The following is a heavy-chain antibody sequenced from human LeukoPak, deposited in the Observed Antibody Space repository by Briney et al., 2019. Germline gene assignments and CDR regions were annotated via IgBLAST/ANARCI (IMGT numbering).Heavy chain of an antibody. D-gene: IGHD6-13*01. CDR3: AASSSWLEDY. V-gene: IGHV3-9*01. Sequence: GGSLRLSCAASGFTFDDYAMHWVRQAPGKGLEWVSGISWNSGSIGYADSAKGRFTISRDNAKNSLYLQMSSLRAEDTALYYCAASSSWLEDYWGQGTLVTVSS. CDR1: GFTFDDYA. J-gene: IGHJ4*02. CDR2: ISWNSGSI.